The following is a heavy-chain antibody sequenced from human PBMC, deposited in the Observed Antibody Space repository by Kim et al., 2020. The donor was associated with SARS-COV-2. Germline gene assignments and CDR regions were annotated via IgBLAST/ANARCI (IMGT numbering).Heavy chain of an antibody. CDR3: ALGPIKVIQKTYYFHS. Sequence: SVKVSCKASGGSFTTVGVSWVRQAPGLGLEWMGGIIPLIGTTIYAQKFQGRVTITADESTKTVYMQLSSLRSEDRAVYFCALGPIKVIQKTYYFHSWGQGTPVAVSS. J-gene: IGHJ4*02. D-gene: IGHD1-20*01. V-gene: IGHV1-69*13. CDR2: IIPLIGTT. CDR1: GGSFTTVG.